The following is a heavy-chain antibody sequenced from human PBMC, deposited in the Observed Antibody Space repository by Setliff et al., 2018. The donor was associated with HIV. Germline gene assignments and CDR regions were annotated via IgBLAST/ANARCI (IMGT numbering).Heavy chain of an antibody. CDR1: GGTFTRNC. V-gene: IGHV1-69*13. CDR2: ILPFFDTA. D-gene: IGHD3-3*01. Sequence: GASVKVSCKVSGGTFTRNCISWVRQAPGQGLEWMGGILPFFDTANYAQKFQGRVTITADESTSTVHMELSSLTSEDTAVYYCAGDVYFTFSGEVIRHYLDVWGKGTTVTVSS. J-gene: IGHJ6*03. CDR3: AGDVYFTFSGEVIRHYLDV.